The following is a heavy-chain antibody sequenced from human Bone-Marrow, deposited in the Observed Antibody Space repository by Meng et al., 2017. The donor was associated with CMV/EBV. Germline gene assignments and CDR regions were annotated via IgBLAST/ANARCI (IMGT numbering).Heavy chain of an antibody. D-gene: IGHD2-2*03. V-gene: IGHV3-21*01. CDR2: ISSSSSYI. CDR3: ARDLPNGYCSSTSCTPGFDY. CDR1: SSYS. Sequence: SSYSMNWVRQAPGKGLEGVSSISSSSSYIYYADSVKGRFTISRDNAKNSLYLQMNSLRAEDTAVYYCARDLPNGYCSSTSCTPGFDYWGQGTLVTVSS. J-gene: IGHJ4*02.